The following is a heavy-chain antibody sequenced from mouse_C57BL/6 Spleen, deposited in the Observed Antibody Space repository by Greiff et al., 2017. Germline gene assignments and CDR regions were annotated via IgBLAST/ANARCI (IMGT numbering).Heavy chain of an antibody. CDR1: GYSITSGYY. D-gene: IGHD2-3*01. V-gene: IGHV3-6*01. CDR2: ISYDGSN. Sequence: EVQLQQSGPGLVKPSQSLSLTCSVTGYSITSGYYWNWIRQFPGNKLEWMGYISYDGSNNYNPSLKNRISITRDTSKNQFFLKLNSVTTEDTATYYCARADGYYVGYWGQGTTLTVSS. CDR3: ARADGYYVGY. J-gene: IGHJ2*01.